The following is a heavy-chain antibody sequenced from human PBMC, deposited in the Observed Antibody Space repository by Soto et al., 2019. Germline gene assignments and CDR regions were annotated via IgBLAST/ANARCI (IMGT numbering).Heavy chain of an antibody. CDR1: GFTFSSYA. CDR2: IIGSGGST. CDR3: ATTYCSSTSCYLDYYYMDV. D-gene: IGHD2-2*01. Sequence: GGSLRLSCAASGFTFSSYAMSWVRQAPGKGLEWVSAIIGSGGSTYYADSVKGRFTISRDNSKNTLYLQMNSLRAEDTAVYYCATTYCSSTSCYLDYYYMDVWGKGTTVTVSS. J-gene: IGHJ6*03. V-gene: IGHV3-23*01.